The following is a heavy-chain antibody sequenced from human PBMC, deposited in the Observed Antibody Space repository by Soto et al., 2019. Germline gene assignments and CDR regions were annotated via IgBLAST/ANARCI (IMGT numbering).Heavy chain of an antibody. Sequence: PGESLKISCKASGYSFTNYWIGWVRQMPGKGLEWMGIVYPGDSDTRYSPSFQGQVTISADKSISTAYLHWSSLKASDTAMYYCERPIKKHYYYGMDVWGQGTTVTVSS. CDR3: ERPIKKHYYYGMDV. CDR1: GYSFTNYW. CDR2: VYPGDSDT. V-gene: IGHV5-51*01. J-gene: IGHJ6*02.